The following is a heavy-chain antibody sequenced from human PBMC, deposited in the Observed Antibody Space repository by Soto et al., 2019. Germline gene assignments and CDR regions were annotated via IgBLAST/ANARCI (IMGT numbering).Heavy chain of an antibody. Sequence: SETLSLTCAVYGGSFSGYYWSWIRQPPGKGLEWIGEVNHSGSTNYNPSLKSRVTISVDTSKNQFSLKRSSVTAADTAVYYCARGXGIVVVPAVVSMDVWGKGTTVTVSS. CDR1: GGSFSGYY. J-gene: IGHJ6*04. CDR2: VNHSGST. CDR3: ARGXGIVVVPAVVSMDV. D-gene: IGHD2-2*01. V-gene: IGHV4-34*01.